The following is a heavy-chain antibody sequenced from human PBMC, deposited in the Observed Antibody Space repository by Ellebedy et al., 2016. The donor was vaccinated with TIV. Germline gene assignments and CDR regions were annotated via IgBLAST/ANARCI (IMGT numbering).Heavy chain of an antibody. CDR1: GFTFATNS. Sequence: GGSLRLSXVASGFTFATNSMSWVRQTPGKGLEWVSSMNGGSGVTYYADSVRGRFAISRDISKNTLYLVINSLRAEDTAVYYCAKDHVSSGWPTFDSWGQGVLVAVSS. V-gene: IGHV3-23*01. D-gene: IGHD6-19*01. CDR2: MNGGSGVT. J-gene: IGHJ4*02. CDR3: AKDHVSSGWPTFDS.